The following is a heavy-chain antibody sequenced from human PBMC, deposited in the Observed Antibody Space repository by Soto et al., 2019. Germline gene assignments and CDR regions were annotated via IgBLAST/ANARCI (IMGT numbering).Heavy chain of an antibody. V-gene: IGHV4-31*03. CDR1: GGSISAGGYY. CDR2: IYHTGST. CDR3: AGEAAYDRSFDP. J-gene: IGHJ5*02. D-gene: IGHD3-3*01. Sequence: SETLSLTCTVSGGSISAGGYYWSWVRQRPGKGLEWIGFIYHTGSTTYNPSLNRRVTNSVDTSKNQFSLNLSSVTAADTAGYYCAGEAAYDRSFDPWGQGTLVTGSS.